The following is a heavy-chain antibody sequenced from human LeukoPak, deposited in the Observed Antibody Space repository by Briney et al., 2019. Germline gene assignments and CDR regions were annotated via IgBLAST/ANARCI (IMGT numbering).Heavy chain of an antibody. CDR1: GFTFSLYW. D-gene: IGHD3-10*01. Sequence: AGGSPRLSCAASGFTFSLYWKSWVRQAPGKGLEWVADIKEDGSEKYYVDSVKGRFTISRDNAKNSLFLQMNSLRAEDTAVYYCARDYYGSGDYWGHGDLVSASS. CDR2: IKEDGSEK. J-gene: IGHJ4*01. V-gene: IGHV3-7*04. CDR3: ARDYYGSGDY.